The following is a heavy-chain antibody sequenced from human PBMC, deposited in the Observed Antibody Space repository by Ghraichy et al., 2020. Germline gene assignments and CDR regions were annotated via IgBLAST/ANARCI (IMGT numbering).Heavy chain of an antibody. Sequence: SETLSLTCTVSGGSISSYYCSWIRQPPGKGLQWIGYIYYSGSTNYNPSLKSRVTISVDTSKNQFSLKLSSVTAADTAVYYCASYSSSGLDYWGQGTLVTVSS. CDR3: ASYSSSGLDY. J-gene: IGHJ4*02. CDR2: IYYSGST. CDR1: GGSISSYY. V-gene: IGHV4-59*08. D-gene: IGHD6-6*01.